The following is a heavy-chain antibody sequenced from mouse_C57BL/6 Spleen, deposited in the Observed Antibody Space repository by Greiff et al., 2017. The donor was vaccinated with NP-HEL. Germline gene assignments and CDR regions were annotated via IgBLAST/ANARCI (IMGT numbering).Heavy chain of an antibody. V-gene: IGHV14-4*01. CDR3: TSVITTVVALYYYAMDY. CDR1: GFNIKDDY. CDR2: IDPENGDT. Sequence: VQLQQSGAELVRPGASVKLSCTATGFNIKDDYMHWVEQRPEQGLEWIGWIDPENGDTEYASKFQGKATITADTSSNTAYLQLSSLTSEDTAVYYCTSVITTVVALYYYAMDYWGQGTSVTVSS. J-gene: IGHJ4*01. D-gene: IGHD1-1*01.